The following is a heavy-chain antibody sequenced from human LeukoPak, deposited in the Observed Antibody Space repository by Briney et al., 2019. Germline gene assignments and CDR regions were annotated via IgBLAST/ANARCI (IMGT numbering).Heavy chain of an antibody. Sequence: GGSLRLSCAASGFTFSSYWMHWVRRAPGKGLVWVSRINSDGSTTSYADSVKGRFTISRDNAKNTLYLQMNSLRAEDTAVYYCSRDTADDAFGIWGQGTMVTVSS. V-gene: IGHV3-74*01. J-gene: IGHJ3*02. CDR1: GFTFSSYW. CDR2: INSDGSTT. CDR3: SRDTADDAFGI.